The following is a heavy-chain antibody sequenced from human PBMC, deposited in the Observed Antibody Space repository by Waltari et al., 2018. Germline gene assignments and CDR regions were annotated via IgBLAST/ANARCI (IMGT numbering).Heavy chain of an antibody. V-gene: IGHV3-7*01. D-gene: IGHD6-19*01. Sequence: EVQLVESGVGLVQPGGSLCLSCAASGFTFSTYGMSWVRQGPGKGLEWVANIKQDGREKYYVDSVKGRFTISRDNAKNSLYLQMNSLRAEDTAVYYCARVRSSGAFDIWGQGTMVTVSS. CDR1: GFTFSTYG. CDR3: ARVRSSGAFDI. J-gene: IGHJ3*02. CDR2: IKQDGREK.